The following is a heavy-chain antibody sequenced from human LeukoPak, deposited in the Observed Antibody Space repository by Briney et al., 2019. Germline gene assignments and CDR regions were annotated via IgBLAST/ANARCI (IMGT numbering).Heavy chain of an antibody. CDR2: ISSSSSTI. D-gene: IGHD2-15*01. V-gene: IGHV3-48*04. Sequence: GGSLRLSCAASGFTFSSYSMNWVRQAPGKGLEWVSYISSSSSTIYYADSVKGRFTISRDNAKNSQYLQMNSLRAEGTAVYYCARDSELPFDYWGQGTLVTVSS. J-gene: IGHJ4*02. CDR1: GFTFSSYS. CDR3: ARDSELPFDY.